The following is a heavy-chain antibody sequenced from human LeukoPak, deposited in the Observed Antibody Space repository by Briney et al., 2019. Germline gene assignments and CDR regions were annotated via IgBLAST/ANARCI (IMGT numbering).Heavy chain of an antibody. CDR3: ASSGSYRFDY. CDR1: GFTFSSYS. V-gene: IGHV3-48*02. J-gene: IGHJ4*02. CDR2: ITASGTAM. Sequence: GGSLRLSCAASGFTFSSYSMIWVRQAPGKGLEWVSHITASGTAMFYADSVKGRFTISRDNAENSLYLQMNSLRDEDTAVYYCASSGSYRFDYWGQGTLVTVSS. D-gene: IGHD1-26*01.